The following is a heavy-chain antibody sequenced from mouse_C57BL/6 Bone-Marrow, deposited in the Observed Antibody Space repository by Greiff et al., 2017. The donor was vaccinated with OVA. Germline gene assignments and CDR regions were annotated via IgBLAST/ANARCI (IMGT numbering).Heavy chain of an antibody. D-gene: IGHD1-1*02. Sequence: VQLQQPGAELVKPGASVKLSCKASGYTFTSYWMPWVNQRPGRGLGWIGRFVPNSGGTKYNAKFKSKATLTVDKPSSTAYMQLSSLTFEDSAVYYCARWGGGFAYWGKGTLVTVSA. J-gene: IGHJ3*01. CDR3: ARWGGGFAY. CDR2: FVPNSGGT. CDR1: GYTFTSYW. V-gene: IGHV1-72*01.